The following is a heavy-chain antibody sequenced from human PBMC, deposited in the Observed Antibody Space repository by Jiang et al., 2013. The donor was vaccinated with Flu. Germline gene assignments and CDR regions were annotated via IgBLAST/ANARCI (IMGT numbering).Heavy chain of an antibody. CDR2: IYPRDSDT. CDR3: ASGAGGSFDY. D-gene: IGHD1-26*01. V-gene: IGHV5-51*01. CDR1: GYTFTHFW. J-gene: IGHJ4*02. Sequence: GAEVKKPGESLKISCKGSGYTFTHFWIGWVRQMPGKGLQWMGIIYPRDSDTRYSPSFQGQVTISVDKSISTAYLHWSSLKASDTAIYYCASGAGGSFDYWGQGTLVTVSS.